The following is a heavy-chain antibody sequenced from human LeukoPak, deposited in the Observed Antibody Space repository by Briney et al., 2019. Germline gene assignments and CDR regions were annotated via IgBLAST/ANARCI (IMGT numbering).Heavy chain of an antibody. CDR2: ISSNGGST. V-gene: IGHV3-64*01. Sequence: GGSLRLSCAASGFTFSSYDMHWVRQAPGKGLEYVSAISSNGGSTYYANSVKGRFTISRDNSKNTLYLQMGSLRAEDMAVYYCARGIDNYFDYWGQGTPVTVSS. CDR1: GFTFSSYD. CDR3: ARGIDNYFDY. J-gene: IGHJ4*02. D-gene: IGHD2-15*01.